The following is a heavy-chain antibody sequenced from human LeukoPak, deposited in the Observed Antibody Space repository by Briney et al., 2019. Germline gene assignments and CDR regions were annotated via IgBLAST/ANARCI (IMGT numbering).Heavy chain of an antibody. CDR2: ITGGGGSST. CDR3: AVTLTGTTREFDY. Sequence: GGSLRLSCAASGLTFTSSTMTWVRQAPGKGLEWVSSITGGGGSSTYHADSVKGRFTISRDNSKNTLYLQMNSLRAEDAAVYYCAVTLTGTTREFDYWGQGTLVTVSS. D-gene: IGHD1-7*01. V-gene: IGHV3-23*01. CDR1: GLTFTSST. J-gene: IGHJ4*02.